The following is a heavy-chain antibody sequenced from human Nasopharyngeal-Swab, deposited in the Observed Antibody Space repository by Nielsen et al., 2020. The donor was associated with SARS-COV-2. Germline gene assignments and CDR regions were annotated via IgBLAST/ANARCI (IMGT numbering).Heavy chain of an antibody. CDR2: ISVYNADT. D-gene: IGHD3-3*01. J-gene: IGHJ4*02. V-gene: IGHV1-18*01. CDR3: ARDTEEWLVVPSLSFDY. CDR1: GLTFSSSA. Sequence: ASVKVSCKPSGLTFSSSAVQWVRQARGQRLEWMGWISVYNADTNYAQKLQGRVSMTTDTSTSTAYMELRSLRSDDTAVYYCARDTEEWLVVPSLSFDYWGQGTLVTVSS.